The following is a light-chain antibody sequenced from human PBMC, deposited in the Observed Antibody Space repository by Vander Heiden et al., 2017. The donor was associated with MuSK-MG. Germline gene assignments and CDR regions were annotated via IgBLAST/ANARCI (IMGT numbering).Light chain of an antibody. CDR2: NAS. CDR1: QDISVW. V-gene: IGKV1-5*03. J-gene: IGKJ1*01. Sequence: DIQLTQSPSTLSASVGDTVTITCRASQDISVWLAWFQQKPERAPKLLVYNASRLESGVPSRFSGSGSGTEFTLTISSLQPDDFATYYCQHHNSYPWTFGQGTKVEIK. CDR3: QHHNSYPWT.